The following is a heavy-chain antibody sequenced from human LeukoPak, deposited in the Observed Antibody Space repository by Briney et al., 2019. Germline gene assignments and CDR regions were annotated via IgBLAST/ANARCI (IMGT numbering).Heavy chain of an antibody. D-gene: IGHD7-27*01. J-gene: IGHJ4*02. CDR1: GFTFSTHE. CDR2: ITGSGDRT. CDR3: ARDGDWGRYDH. V-gene: IGHV3-23*01. Sequence: QPGGSLRLSCAASGFTFSTHEMNWVRQAPGKGLEWVSGITGSGDRTYYADSVKGRFTIYRDNSKNTLYLQMNSLRAEDTAVYYCARDGDWGRYDHWGQGTLVIVSS.